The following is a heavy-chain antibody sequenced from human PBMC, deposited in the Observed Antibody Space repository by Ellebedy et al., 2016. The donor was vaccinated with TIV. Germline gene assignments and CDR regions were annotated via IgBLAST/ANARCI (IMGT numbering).Heavy chain of an antibody. V-gene: IGHV4-39*01. CDR1: GGSIDISTYY. D-gene: IGHD1-26*01. Sequence: MPSETLSLTCNVSGGSIDISTYYWAWIRQPPGKGLEWIGCIYYSGTTYYNPSLKSRVTISADTPQNQFSLRLKSVTAADTATYFCARHGTVGPTAYYYYSGLDVWGLGTTVTVSS. CDR3: ARHGTVGPTAYYYYSGLDV. CDR2: IYYSGTT. J-gene: IGHJ6*02.